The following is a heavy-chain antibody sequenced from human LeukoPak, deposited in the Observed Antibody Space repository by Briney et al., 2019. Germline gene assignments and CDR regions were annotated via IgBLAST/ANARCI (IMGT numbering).Heavy chain of an antibody. Sequence: SETLSLTCTVSGGSISLYYWSWIRQPPGKGLEWIGYTSYSGSTNYNPSLKSRVTISVDTSKNQFSLKLSSVTAADTAVYYCAGGRSTVTTEYYFDYWGQGTLVTVSS. CDR1: GGSISLYY. V-gene: IGHV4-59*12. CDR3: AGGRSTVTTEYYFDY. CDR2: TSYSGST. J-gene: IGHJ4*02. D-gene: IGHD4-17*01.